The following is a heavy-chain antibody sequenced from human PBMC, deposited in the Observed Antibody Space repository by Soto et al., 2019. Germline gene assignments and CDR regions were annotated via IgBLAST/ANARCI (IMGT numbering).Heavy chain of an antibody. Sequence: ASVKVSCKASGYTFTSYDINWVRQATGQGLEWMGWMNPNSGNTGYAQKFQGRVTMTRNTSISTAYMELSSLRSEDTAVYYCARSSYRPGYCSGGSCPGFCDYWGQGTLVTVSS. D-gene: IGHD2-15*01. J-gene: IGHJ4*02. CDR2: MNPNSGNT. V-gene: IGHV1-8*01. CDR3: ARSSYRPGYCSGGSCPGFCDY. CDR1: GYTFTSYD.